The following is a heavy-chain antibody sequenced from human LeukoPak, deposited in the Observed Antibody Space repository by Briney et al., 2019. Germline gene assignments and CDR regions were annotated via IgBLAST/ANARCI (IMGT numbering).Heavy chain of an antibody. CDR2: ISSSSSYI. CDR1: GFTFSSYS. Sequence: GGSLRLSCAASGFTFSSYSMNWVRQAPGKGLEWVLSISSSSSYIYYADSVKGRFTISRDNAKNSLYLQMDSLRAEDTAVYYCARDRASGYSLDAFDIWGQGTMVTVSS. D-gene: IGHD3-3*01. CDR3: ARDRASGYSLDAFDI. J-gene: IGHJ3*02. V-gene: IGHV3-21*01.